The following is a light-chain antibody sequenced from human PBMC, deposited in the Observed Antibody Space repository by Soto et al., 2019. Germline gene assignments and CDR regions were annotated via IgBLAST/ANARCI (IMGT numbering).Light chain of an antibody. CDR2: EVS. J-gene: IGLJ3*02. CDR3: SSYTTSGTPV. CDR1: SSDVGGYNY. V-gene: IGLV2-14*01. Sequence: QSALTQPASVSGSPGQSITISRTGTSSDVGGYNYLSWYQQHPGKAPKVMIYEVSNRPSGVSNRFSGSKSGNTASLTISGLQAEDEADYFCSSYTTSGTPVFGGGTKVTV.